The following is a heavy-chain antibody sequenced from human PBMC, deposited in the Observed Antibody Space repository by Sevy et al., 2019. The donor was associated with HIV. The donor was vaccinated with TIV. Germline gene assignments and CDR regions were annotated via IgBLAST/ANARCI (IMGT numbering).Heavy chain of an antibody. CDR3: AKDQSSGSYAKYLHH. J-gene: IGHJ1*01. CDR2: IWADATNK. V-gene: IGHV3-33*06. Sequence: GGSLRLSCTVSGFTFHNYGMHWIRQAPGKGLEWVALIWADATNKYYTDSVKGRFTISKDISKNTLYLQMNGLRVEDTAVYYGAKDQSSGSYAKYLHHWGQGTLVTVSS. D-gene: IGHD6-25*01. CDR1: GFTFHNYG.